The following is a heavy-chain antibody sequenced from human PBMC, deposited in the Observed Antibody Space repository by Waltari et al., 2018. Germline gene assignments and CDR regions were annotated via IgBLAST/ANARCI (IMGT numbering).Heavy chain of an antibody. CDR3: ARETGTGYYPNYFDY. Sequence: VQLQESGPGLVKPSETLSLTCTVSGGSVTSYFWSWVRQPAGKGLEWVGRISTSGRANDSPSLESRVTMSVDRSENQVSLNLHSVTAADTAIYYCARETGTGYYPNYFDYWGQGTPVTVSS. V-gene: IGHV4-4*07. J-gene: IGHJ4*02. D-gene: IGHD1-26*01. CDR1: GGSVTSYF. CDR2: ISTSGRA.